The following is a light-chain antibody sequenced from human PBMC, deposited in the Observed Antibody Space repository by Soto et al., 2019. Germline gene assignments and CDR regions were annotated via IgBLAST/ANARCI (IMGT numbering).Light chain of an antibody. V-gene: IGLV1-44*01. Sequence: QLVLTQPPSVSGTPGQRVTISCSGSSSNIGSNAVNWYQQLPGTAPKLLIYSNNQRPSGVPDRFSGSKSGTSASLAISGLQSEDEADYYCAAWDDSLNVYVVFGGGTKVTVL. CDR1: SSNIGSNA. CDR2: SNN. J-gene: IGLJ2*01. CDR3: AAWDDSLNVYVV.